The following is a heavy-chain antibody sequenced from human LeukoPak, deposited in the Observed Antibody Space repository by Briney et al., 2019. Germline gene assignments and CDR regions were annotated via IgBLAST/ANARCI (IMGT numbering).Heavy chain of an antibody. V-gene: IGHV3-30*18. CDR3: AKSRHPYNWNDGAFFDY. J-gene: IGHJ4*02. CDR1: GFTFSSYA. CDR2: ISYDGSNK. D-gene: IGHD1-20*01. Sequence: GGSLRLSCAASGFTFSSYAMHWVRQAPGKGLEWVAFISYDGSNKNYADSVKGRFNISRDNSKNTLYLQMNSLRPEDRAMYYCAKSRHPYNWNDGAFFDYWGQGTLVTVSS.